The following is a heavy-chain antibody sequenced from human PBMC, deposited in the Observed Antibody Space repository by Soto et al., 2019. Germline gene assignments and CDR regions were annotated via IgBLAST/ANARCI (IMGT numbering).Heavy chain of an antibody. CDR2: ISNIGNT. CDR3: MRRVASGSGNYGIER. J-gene: IGHJ6*01. D-gene: IGHD3-10*01. CDR1: GGSIRNNYYY. Sequence: TLSLTCSVPGGSIRNNYYYWTWIRQPPGKDLEWIGYISNIGNTAYNPSRSSRGTRSVDKPKNQFFLKFCSLTAADTAVYSCMRRVASGSGNYGIERWGKGTTVTVAS. V-gene: IGHV4-61*05.